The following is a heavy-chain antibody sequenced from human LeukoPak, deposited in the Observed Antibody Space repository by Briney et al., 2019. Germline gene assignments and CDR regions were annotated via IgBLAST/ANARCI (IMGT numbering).Heavy chain of an antibody. D-gene: IGHD5/OR15-5a*01. CDR3: ARALKGVCFDY. CDR2: IYYSGST. Sequence: SETLSLTCTASDYSISSIHCWGWIRQPPGKGLEWIGSIYYSGSTYYNPSLKSRVTISVDTSKNQFSLKLSSVTAADTAVYYCARALKGVCFDYWGQGTLVTVSS. J-gene: IGHJ4*02. V-gene: IGHV4-38-2*02. CDR1: DYSISSIHC.